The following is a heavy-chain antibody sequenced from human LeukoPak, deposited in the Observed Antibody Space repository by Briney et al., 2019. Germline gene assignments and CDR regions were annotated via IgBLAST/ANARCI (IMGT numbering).Heavy chain of an antibody. V-gene: IGHV4-34*01. CDR3: ARDIAAAGPWYFDL. CDR2: INHSGST. J-gene: IGHJ2*01. Sequence: SETLSLTCTVSGGSISSYYWSWIRQPPGKGLEWIGEINHSGSTNYNPSLKSRVTVSVDTSKNQFSLRLSSVTAADTAVYYCARDIAAAGPWYFDLWGRGTLVTVSS. CDR1: GGSISSYY. D-gene: IGHD6-13*01.